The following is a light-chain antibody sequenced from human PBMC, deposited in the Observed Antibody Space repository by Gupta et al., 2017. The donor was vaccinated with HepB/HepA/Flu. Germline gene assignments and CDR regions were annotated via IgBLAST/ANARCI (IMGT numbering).Light chain of an antibody. V-gene: IGKV1-27*01. CDR3: QKYINWPRT. J-gene: IGKJ1*01. CDR1: QGISNY. Sequence: LQMTQSPSSLSASAGDRVTITCRASQGISNYLAWYQQKPGKVPKLLIYAASNLATGIPSRFSGSGSGTDFTLTISSLQPEDVATYYCQKYINWPRTFGQGTKVEIK. CDR2: AAS.